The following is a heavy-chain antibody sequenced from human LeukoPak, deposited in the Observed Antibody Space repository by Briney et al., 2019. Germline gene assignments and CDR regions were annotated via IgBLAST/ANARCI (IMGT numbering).Heavy chain of an antibody. J-gene: IGHJ4*02. CDR2: FDPEDGET. CDR1: GYTLTELS. Sequence: ASVKVSCKVSGYTLTELSMHWVRQAPGKGLEWMGGFDPEDGETIYAQKFQGRVTMTEDTSTDTAYMELSSLRSEDTAVYYCATFLYGDSGYEGSVFDYWGQGTLDTVSS. CDR3: ATFLYGDSGYEGSVFDY. D-gene: IGHD5-12*01. V-gene: IGHV1-24*01.